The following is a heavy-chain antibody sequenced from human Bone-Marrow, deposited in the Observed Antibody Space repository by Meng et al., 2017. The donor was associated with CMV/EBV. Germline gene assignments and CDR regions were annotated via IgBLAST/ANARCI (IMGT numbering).Heavy chain of an antibody. CDR2: IIPILGIA. D-gene: IGHD2-2*01. CDR1: GYTFTGYY. CDR3: ASPEVVVPAAIPDAFDI. J-gene: IGHJ3*02. Sequence: SVKVSCKASGYTFTGYYIHWVRQAPGQGLEWMGGIIPILGIANYAQKFQGRVTITADKSTSTAYMELSSLRSEDTAVYYCASPEVVVPAAIPDAFDIWGQGTMVTVSS. V-gene: IGHV1-69*10.